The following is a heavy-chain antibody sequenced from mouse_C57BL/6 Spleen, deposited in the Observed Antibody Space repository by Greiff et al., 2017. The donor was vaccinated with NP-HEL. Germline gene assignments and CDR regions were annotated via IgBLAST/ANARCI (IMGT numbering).Heavy chain of an antibody. V-gene: IGHV1-26*01. J-gene: IGHJ3*01. CDR2: INPNNGGT. D-gene: IGHD3-2*02. CDR1: GYTFTDYY. CDR3: ARPLDSSGYLAWFAY. Sequence: VQLQQSGPELVKPGASVKISCKASGYTFTDYYMNWVKQSHGKSLEWIGDINPNNGGTSYNQKFKGKATLTVDKSSSTAYMELRSLTSEDSAVYYCARPLDSSGYLAWFAYWGQGTLVTVSA.